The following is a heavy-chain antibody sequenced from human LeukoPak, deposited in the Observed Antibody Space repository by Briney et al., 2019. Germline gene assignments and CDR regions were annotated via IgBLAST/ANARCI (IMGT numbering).Heavy chain of an antibody. CDR1: GFTFSNYA. J-gene: IGHJ4*02. D-gene: IGHD3-3*01. V-gene: IGHV3-23*01. Sequence: GGSLRLSCAASGFTFSNYAMSWVRQAPGRGLEWVSAISGSGDSTYYADSVKGRFTISRDSSMETLYLQMNSLRAEDTATYFCAKRLSFGVAIGDFDYWGQGTLVTVSS. CDR3: AKRLSFGVAIGDFDY. CDR2: ISGSGDST.